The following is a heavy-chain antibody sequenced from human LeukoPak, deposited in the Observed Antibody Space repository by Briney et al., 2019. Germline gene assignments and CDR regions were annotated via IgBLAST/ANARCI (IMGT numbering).Heavy chain of an antibody. Sequence: SETLSLTCTVSGGSISSYYWSWIRQPPGKGLEWIGYIYTSRSTNYNPSLKSRVTISVDTSKNQFSLKLSSVNAADTAVYYCARHGKGYYDFWSGYYQNWFDPWGQGTLVTVSS. V-gene: IGHV4-4*09. CDR2: IYTSRST. CDR1: GGSISSYY. CDR3: ARHGKGYYDFWSGYYQNWFDP. J-gene: IGHJ5*02. D-gene: IGHD3-3*01.